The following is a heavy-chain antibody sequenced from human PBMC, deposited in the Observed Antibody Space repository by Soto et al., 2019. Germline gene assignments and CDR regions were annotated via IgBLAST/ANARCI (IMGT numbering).Heavy chain of an antibody. CDR3: ARDDGSGITPWDYYYGMDV. CDR2: IIPIFGAA. Sequence: SVKVSCKASGGTFNTYVIRWVRQAPGQGLECMGGIIPIFGAANHAQKLQGRVTMTTDTSTSTAYMELRSLRSDDTAVYYCARDDGSGITPWDYYYGMDVWGQGTTVTVSS. D-gene: IGHD3-10*01. J-gene: IGHJ6*02. CDR1: GGTFNTYV. V-gene: IGHV1-69*05.